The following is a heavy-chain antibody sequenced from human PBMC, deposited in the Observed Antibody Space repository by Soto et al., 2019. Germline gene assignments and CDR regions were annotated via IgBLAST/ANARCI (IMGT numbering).Heavy chain of an antibody. J-gene: IGHJ2*01. CDR1: GFTFSSYA. Sequence: GGSLRLSCAASGFTFSSYAMGWVRQAPGKGLEWVSAISGSGGSTYYADSVKGRFTISRDNSKNTLYLQMNSLRAEDTAVYYCAKDGDYYDSSGYSRSWYFDLWGRGTLVTVSS. CDR3: AKDGDYYDSSGYSRSWYFDL. D-gene: IGHD3-22*01. V-gene: IGHV3-23*01. CDR2: ISGSGGST.